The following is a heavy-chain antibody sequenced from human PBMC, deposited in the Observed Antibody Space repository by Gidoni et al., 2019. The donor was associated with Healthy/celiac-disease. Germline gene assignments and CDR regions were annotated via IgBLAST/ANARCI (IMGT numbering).Heavy chain of an antibody. Sequence: EVQLLESGGGLVQPGGSLRLSCAASGFTFSNYAMSWVRQAPGKGLEWVSAISGSGGSTYYADSVKGRFTISRDNSKNTLYLQMNSLRAEDTAVYYCAKAIVATTYYFDYWGQGTLVTVSS. CDR2: ISGSGGST. J-gene: IGHJ4*02. CDR3: AKAIVATTYYFDY. V-gene: IGHV3-23*01. CDR1: GFTFSNYA. D-gene: IGHD5-12*01.